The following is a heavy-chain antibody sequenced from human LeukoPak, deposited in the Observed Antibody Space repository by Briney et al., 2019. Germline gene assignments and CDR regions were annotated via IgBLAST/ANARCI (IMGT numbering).Heavy chain of an antibody. CDR3: ARHVVVVTAIPRFDP. D-gene: IGHD2-21*02. Sequence: ASETLSLTCSVAGGSISSYYWSWIRQPPGKGLEWIVYIYTSGSTNYNPSLKSRVTISVDTSKNQCSLKLSSVTAADTAVYYCARHVVVVTAIPRFDPWGQRTLVTVSS. V-gene: IGHV4-4*09. CDR2: IYTSGST. J-gene: IGHJ5*02. CDR1: GGSISSYY.